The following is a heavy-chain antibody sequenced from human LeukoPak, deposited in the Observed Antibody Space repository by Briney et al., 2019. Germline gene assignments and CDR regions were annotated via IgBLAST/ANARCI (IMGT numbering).Heavy chain of an antibody. J-gene: IGHJ4*02. Sequence: GGSLRLSCAASGFTVSSNYMTWVRQAPGKGLEWVSVIYGGGTTYYADSVKGRFTISRDNSKNTVYLQMNSLRAEDTAVYYCAKVATWTYFDYWGQGTLVTVSS. CDR1: GFTVSSNY. CDR2: IYGGGTT. D-gene: IGHD3/OR15-3a*01. V-gene: IGHV3-66*01. CDR3: AKVATWTYFDY.